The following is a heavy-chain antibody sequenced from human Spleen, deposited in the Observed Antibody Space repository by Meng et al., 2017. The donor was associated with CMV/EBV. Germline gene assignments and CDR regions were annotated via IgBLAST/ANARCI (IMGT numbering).Heavy chain of an antibody. CDR2: IYRGDST. D-gene: IGHD3-16*01. V-gene: IGHV3-66*02. CDR3: ARDEGGELDY. Sequence: GESLKISCAASGFTVSSSYMTWVRQAPGKGLEWVSIIYRGDSTYYTDSVKGRFTISRDNSKNTLYLQMNSLRAEDTAVYYCARDEGGELDYWGQGTLVTVSS. CDR1: GFTVSSSY. J-gene: IGHJ4*02.